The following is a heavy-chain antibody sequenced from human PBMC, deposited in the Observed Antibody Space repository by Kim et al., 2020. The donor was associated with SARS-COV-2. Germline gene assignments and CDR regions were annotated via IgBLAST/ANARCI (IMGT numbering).Heavy chain of an antibody. J-gene: IGHJ2*01. CDR2: IHYTGST. Sequence: SETLSLTSTVSGDSISTYFWSWIRQPPGKGLEWIGYIHYTGSTKYNTSLKSRLTISVDTSKNQFSLNLNSVTAADTAVYYCARDSGAVTGIWYFDLWGRGTLVTVSS. D-gene: IGHD6-19*01. V-gene: IGHV4-59*01. CDR3: ARDSGAVTGIWYFDL. CDR1: GDSISTYF.